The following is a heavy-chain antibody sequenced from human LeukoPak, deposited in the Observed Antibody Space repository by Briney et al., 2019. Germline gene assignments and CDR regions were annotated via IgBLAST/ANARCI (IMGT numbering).Heavy chain of an antibody. CDR3: ARPRREARVVSLDY. Sequence: SQTLSLTCTVSGGSISSGGYYWIWIRQHPGKGLECIGYIYYSGSTYYNPSLKSRVNISVDTSKNQFSLKLSSVTAADTDVYYCARPRREARVVSLDYWGQGTLVTVSS. D-gene: IGHD4-23*01. V-gene: IGHV4-31*03. CDR1: GGSISSGGYY. J-gene: IGHJ4*02. CDR2: IYYSGST.